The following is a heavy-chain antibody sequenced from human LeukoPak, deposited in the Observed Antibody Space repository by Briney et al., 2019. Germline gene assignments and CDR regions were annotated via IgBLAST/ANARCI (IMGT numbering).Heavy chain of an antibody. J-gene: IGHJ4*02. Sequence: ASVKVSCKAFGYTFSKHGISWLRQAPGQGLEWMGWVSTYNHDTNYAEKFQARVTMTTDTSTRTAYMELRSLRSDDTAVYYCARDRAMVDYWGQGTLVTVSS. D-gene: IGHD5-18*01. V-gene: IGHV1-18*01. CDR3: ARDRAMVDY. CDR2: VSTYNHDT. CDR1: GYTFSKHG.